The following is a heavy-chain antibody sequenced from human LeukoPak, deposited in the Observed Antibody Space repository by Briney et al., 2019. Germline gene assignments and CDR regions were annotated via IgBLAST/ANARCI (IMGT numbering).Heavy chain of an antibody. CDR2: INPNSGGT. J-gene: IGHJ4*02. D-gene: IGHD3-22*01. V-gene: IGHV1-2*02. CDR3: ARDPYYDSSGYYPFDY. Sequence: ASVKVSCKASGYTFTGYYMHWVRKAPGQGLEWMGWINPNSGGTNYAQKFQGRVTMTRDTSISTAYMELSRLRSDDAAVYYCARDPYYDSSGYYPFDYWGQGTLVTVSS. CDR1: GYTFTGYY.